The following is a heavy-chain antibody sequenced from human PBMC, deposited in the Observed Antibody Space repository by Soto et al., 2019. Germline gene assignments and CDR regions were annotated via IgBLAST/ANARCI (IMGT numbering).Heavy chain of an antibody. CDR1: GFTFSSYV. CDR3: AKGDRNSWYSWFDP. V-gene: IGHV3-30*18. J-gene: IGHJ5*02. D-gene: IGHD6-13*01. Sequence: QVQLMESGGAVVQPGRSLRLSCEASGFTFSSYVMHWVRLAPGKGLEWVAVISYDGSDKYYADSVKGRFTISRDNSKNTLYLQMISLRTEDTAVYYCAKGDRNSWYSWFDPWGRGTLVTVSS. CDR2: ISYDGSDK.